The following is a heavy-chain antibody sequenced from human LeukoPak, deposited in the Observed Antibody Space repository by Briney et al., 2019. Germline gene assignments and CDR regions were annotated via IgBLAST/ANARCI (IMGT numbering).Heavy chain of an antibody. J-gene: IGHJ4*02. D-gene: IGHD2-21*01. CDR2: IKQDGSEK. CDR1: GFTFSSYW. V-gene: IGHV3-7*03. Sequence: PGGSLRLSCAASGFTFSSYWMSWVRQAPGKGLEWVANIKQDGSEKYYVDSVKGRFTISRDNAKNSLYLQMNSLRAEDTAVYYCARGGLTPYSPFDYWGQGTLVTVSS. CDR3: ARGGLTPYSPFDY.